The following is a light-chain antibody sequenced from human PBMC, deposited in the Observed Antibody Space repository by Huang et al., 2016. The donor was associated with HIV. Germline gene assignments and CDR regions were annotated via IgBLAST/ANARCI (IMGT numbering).Light chain of an antibody. J-gene: IGKJ1*01. V-gene: IGKV3-20*01. CDR1: QSVSSRS. Sequence: EIVLTQSTGTLSLSPGERATLSCRASQSVSSRSLAWYQQKADPAPRRLIYDAARRATGSPDRFSASGSESDFTLTISRLEPEDFAAYYCQQYGNSPRTFGQGTKVEIK. CDR3: QQYGNSPRT. CDR2: DAA.